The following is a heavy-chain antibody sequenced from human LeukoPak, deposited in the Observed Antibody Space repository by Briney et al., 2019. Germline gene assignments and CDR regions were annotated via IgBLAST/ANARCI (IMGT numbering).Heavy chain of an antibody. CDR2: IFTDGSTT. CDR3: ARELPREVTLDY. V-gene: IGHV3-74*01. J-gene: IGHJ4*01. Sequence: GGSLRLSCVASEINFFSYGMQWVRQAPGKGPVWVSRIFTDGSTTSYADSVKGRFTISRDNAKNTLYLEMKSLRVEDTAVYYCARELPREVTLDYWGQGTPVTVSP. D-gene: IGHD2-21*02. CDR1: EINFFSYG.